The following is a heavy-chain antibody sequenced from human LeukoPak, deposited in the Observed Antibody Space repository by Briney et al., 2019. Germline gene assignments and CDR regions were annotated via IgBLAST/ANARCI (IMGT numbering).Heavy chain of an antibody. V-gene: IGHV3-73*01. J-gene: IGHJ4*02. Sequence: PGGSLRLSCAASGFTFSGSAMHWVRQASGKGLEWVGRIRSKANSYATAYAASVKGRFTISRDDSKNTAYLQMNSLKTEDTAVYYCTRLGYCSSTSCYASDYWGQGTLVTVSS. CDR1: GFTFSGSA. D-gene: IGHD2-2*01. CDR3: TRLGYCSSTSCYASDY. CDR2: IRSKANSYAT.